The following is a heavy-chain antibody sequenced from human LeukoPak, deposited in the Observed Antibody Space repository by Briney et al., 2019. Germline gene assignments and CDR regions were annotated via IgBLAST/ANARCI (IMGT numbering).Heavy chain of an antibody. CDR1: GGTFGSYG. Sequence: SVKVSCKISGGTFGSYGISWVRQAPGQGLEWMGRTIPIRGMTNYAQKFQGRVTITADTPTTTAYMELSSLTSEDTAVYFCARGPYDGTFSFDSWGQGTLGIVSS. J-gene: IGHJ4*02. CDR2: TIPIRGMT. V-gene: IGHV1-69*04. CDR3: ARGPYDGTFSFDS. D-gene: IGHD3-16*01.